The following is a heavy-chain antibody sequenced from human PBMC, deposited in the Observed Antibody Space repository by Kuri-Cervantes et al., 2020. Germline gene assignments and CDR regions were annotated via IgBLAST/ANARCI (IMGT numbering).Heavy chain of an antibody. D-gene: IGHD1-7*01. Sequence: ASVKVSCKASGYTFTSYAMNWVRQAPGQGLEWMGWISAYNGNTNYAQKLQGRVTMTTDTSTSTAYMELRSLRSDDTAVYYCARYRTGTPDYWGQGTLVTVSS. CDR3: ARYRTGTPDY. J-gene: IGHJ4*02. V-gene: IGHV1-18*01. CDR1: GYTFTSYA. CDR2: ISAYNGNT.